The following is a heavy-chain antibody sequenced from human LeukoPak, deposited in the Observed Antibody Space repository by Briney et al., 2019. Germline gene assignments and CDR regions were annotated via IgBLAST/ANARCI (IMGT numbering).Heavy chain of an antibody. CDR1: GGSISSYY. J-gene: IGHJ4*02. CDR2: IYYSGST. Sequence: SSETLSLTCTVSGGSISSYYWSWIRQPPGKGLEWIGYIYYSGSTNYNPSLKSRVTISVDTSKNQFSLKLSSVTAADTAVYYCARTVPAAIGYFDYWGQGTLVTVSS. V-gene: IGHV4-59*08. CDR3: ARTVPAAIGYFDY. D-gene: IGHD2-2*01.